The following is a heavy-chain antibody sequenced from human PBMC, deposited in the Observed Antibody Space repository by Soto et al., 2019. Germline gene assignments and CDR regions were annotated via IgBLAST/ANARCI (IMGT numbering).Heavy chain of an antibody. CDR2: IYYSGST. CDR1: GGSISSYY. D-gene: IGHD1-26*01. Sequence: SETLSLACTVSGGSISSYYWSWIRQPPGKGLEWIGYIYYSGSTNYNPSLKSRVTISVDTSKNQFSLKLSSVTAADTAVYYCARDVGAWELTGFDPWGQGTLVTVSS. J-gene: IGHJ5*02. V-gene: IGHV4-59*01. CDR3: ARDVGAWELTGFDP.